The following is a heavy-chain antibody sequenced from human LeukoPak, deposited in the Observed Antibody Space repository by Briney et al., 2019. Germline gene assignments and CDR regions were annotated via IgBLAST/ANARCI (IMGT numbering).Heavy chain of an antibody. CDR2: INHSGST. Sequence: SETLSLTCAVYGGSLSSYYWSWIRQPPGKGLERMGEINHSGSTTYNPSLKSRVAISIDTSKNQFSLKLNSMTAADTAVYYCAGYYYGSGSYHNHPNFDYWGQGTLVTVSS. J-gene: IGHJ4*02. CDR1: GGSLSSYY. V-gene: IGHV4-34*01. D-gene: IGHD3-10*01. CDR3: AGYYYGSGSYHNHPNFDY.